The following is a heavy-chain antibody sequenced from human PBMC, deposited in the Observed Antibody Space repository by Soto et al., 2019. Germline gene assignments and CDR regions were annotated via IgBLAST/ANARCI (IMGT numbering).Heavy chain of an antibody. CDR3: ARAGPIHYDFWSGPDY. D-gene: IGHD3-3*01. J-gene: IGHJ4*02. CDR2: IYPGDSDT. Sequence: GESLKISCKGSGYSFTSYWIGWVRQVPGKGLEWMGIIYPGDSDTRYSPSFQGQVTISADKSTSTAYLQWSSLKASDTAMYYCARAGPIHYDFWSGPDYWGQGTLVTVSS. CDR1: GYSFTSYW. V-gene: IGHV5-51*01.